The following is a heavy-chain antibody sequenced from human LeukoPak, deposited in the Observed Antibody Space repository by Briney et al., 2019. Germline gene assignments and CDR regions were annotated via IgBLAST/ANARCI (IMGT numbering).Heavy chain of an antibody. CDR1: GGSISSYI. CDR2: IYDNGNT. D-gene: IGHD4-23*01. Sequence: SETLSLTCTVFGGSISSYIWSWIRQPPGKGLEWIAYIYDNGNTNYNPSLKSRVTIALATSKNQFSLRLNSVTAADTAVYYCVRLSVVSPHRYFDLWGRGTLVTVSS. V-gene: IGHV4-59*08. J-gene: IGHJ2*01. CDR3: VRLSVVSPHRYFDL.